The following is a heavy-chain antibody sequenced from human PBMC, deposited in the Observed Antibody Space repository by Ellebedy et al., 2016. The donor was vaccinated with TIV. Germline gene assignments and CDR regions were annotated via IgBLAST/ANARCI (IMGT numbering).Heavy chain of an antibody. CDR1: GFTFSDYW. CDR2: IKQDGSEK. V-gene: IGHV3-7*01. CDR3: ARGRYCSSSSCSAHFDY. J-gene: IGHJ4*02. Sequence: GESLKISXAASGFTFSDYWMSWVRQAPGKGLEWLANIKQDGSEKYYVDSVRGRFTISRDNAENSLYLQMNSLRAEDTAVYYCARGRYCSSSSCSAHFDYWGQGTLVTVSS. D-gene: IGHD2-2*01.